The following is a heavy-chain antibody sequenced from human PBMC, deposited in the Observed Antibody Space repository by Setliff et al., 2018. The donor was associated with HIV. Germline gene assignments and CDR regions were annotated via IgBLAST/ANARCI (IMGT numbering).Heavy chain of an antibody. D-gene: IGHD3-10*01. J-gene: IGHJ4*02. CDR1: GYIFTGYY. Sequence: ASVKVSCKASGYIFTGYYIHWVRQAPGQGLEWMGGIIPIFGTANYAQKFQGRVTITADESTSTAYMELSSLRSEDTAVYYCARDYYGSGSYYNLDYWGQGTLVTVSS. CDR2: IIPIFGTA. V-gene: IGHV1-69*13. CDR3: ARDYYGSGSYYNLDY.